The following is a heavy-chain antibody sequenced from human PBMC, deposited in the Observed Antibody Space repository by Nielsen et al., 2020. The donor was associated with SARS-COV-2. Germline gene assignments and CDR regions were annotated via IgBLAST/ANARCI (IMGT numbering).Heavy chain of an antibody. Sequence: GESLKISCAASGFTFSSYAMSWVRQAPGKGLEWVSAISGSGGSTYYADSVKGRFTISRDNSENTLYLQMNSLRAEDTAVYYCATIVGVGGAAFDYWGQGTLVPSPQ. D-gene: IGHD1-26*01. CDR3: ATIVGVGGAAFDY. V-gene: IGHV3-23*01. CDR1: GFTFSSYA. CDR2: ISGSGGST. J-gene: IGHJ4*02.